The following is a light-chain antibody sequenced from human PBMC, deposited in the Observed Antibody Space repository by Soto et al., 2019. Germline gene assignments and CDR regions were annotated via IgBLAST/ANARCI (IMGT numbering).Light chain of an antibody. V-gene: IGKV3-20*01. CDR1: QSVSSSY. CDR3: PQYGSSTET. Sequence: EIVLTQSPGTLSLSPGERATLSCRASQSVSSSYLAWYQQKPGQAPRLLIYGASSRATGIPDRFSGSGAGTDFTLTISSREPEDFAVYYCPQYGSSTETFCEGSKVES. CDR2: GAS. J-gene: IGKJ1*01.